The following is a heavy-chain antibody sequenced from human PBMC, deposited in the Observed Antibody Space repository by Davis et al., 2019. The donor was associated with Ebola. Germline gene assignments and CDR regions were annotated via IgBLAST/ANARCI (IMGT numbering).Heavy chain of an antibody. CDR2: IRPDGSEE. Sequence: GESLKISCAASGFTFSNYWMSWVRQAPGKGLEWVANIRPDGSEEQYVDSLKGRFTISRDNAKNSLFLQMNSLRAEDTAVYYCARDRPLDFFFGDYYGMDVWGQGTTVTVSS. D-gene: IGHD3-16*01. V-gene: IGHV3-7*01. CDR3: ARDRPLDFFFGDYYGMDV. CDR1: GFTFSNYW. J-gene: IGHJ6*02.